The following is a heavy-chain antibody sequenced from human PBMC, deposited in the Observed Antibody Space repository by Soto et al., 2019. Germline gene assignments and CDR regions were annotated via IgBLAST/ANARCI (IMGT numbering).Heavy chain of an antibody. Sequence: GSLRLSCAASGFTFSSYAMHWVRQAPGKGLEWVAVISYDGSNKYYADSVKGRFTISRDNSKNTLYLQMNSLRAEDTAVYYCARERAVRITMIVVDREGSGMDVWGQGTTVTVSS. CDR1: GFTFSSYA. D-gene: IGHD3-22*01. CDR2: ISYDGSNK. CDR3: ARERAVRITMIVVDREGSGMDV. J-gene: IGHJ6*02. V-gene: IGHV3-30-3*01.